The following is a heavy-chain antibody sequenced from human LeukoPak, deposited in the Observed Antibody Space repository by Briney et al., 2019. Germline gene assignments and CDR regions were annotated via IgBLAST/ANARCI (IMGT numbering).Heavy chain of an antibody. CDR1: GYTFTGYY. D-gene: IGHD1-26*01. J-gene: IGHJ5*02. Sequence: GASVKVSCKASGYTFTGYYMHWVRQAPGQGLEWMGLINPTGGSTGYAQKFQGRVTMTRDMSTSTDYMELSSLRSEDTAIHYCARDNSVGDNAWWFDPWGQGTLVTVSS. CDR2: INPTGGST. CDR3: ARDNSVGDNAWWFDP. V-gene: IGHV1-46*01.